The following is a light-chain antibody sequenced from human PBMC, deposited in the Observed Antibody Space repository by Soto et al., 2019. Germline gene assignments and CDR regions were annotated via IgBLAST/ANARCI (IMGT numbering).Light chain of an antibody. V-gene: IGKV3-15*01. CDR1: QSVSSN. CDR2: GAS. CDR3: QQYNNWPPWT. J-gene: IGKJ1*01. Sequence: EIEMTQSPATLSVSPGERATLSCRASQSVSSNLAWYQQKPGQAPRLLIYGASTRTTGIPARFSGSGSGTEFTLTISSLQSEDFAVYYCQQYNNWPPWTFGQGTKVELK.